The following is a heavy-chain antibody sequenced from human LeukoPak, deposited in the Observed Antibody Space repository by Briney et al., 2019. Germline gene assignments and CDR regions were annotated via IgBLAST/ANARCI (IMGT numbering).Heavy chain of an antibody. V-gene: IGHV3-30*03. J-gene: IGHJ4*02. CDR3: ARDRAWNYFDY. CDR2: ISYDGSNE. CDR1: GFTFSTYG. Sequence: GGSLRLSCAASGFTFSTYGMHWVRQAPGKGLEWVAVISYDGSNEYYTDSVKGRFTISRDNSKNTLYLQMDSLRAEDTAVYYCARDRAWNYFDYWGQGTLVTVSS. D-gene: IGHD3-3*01.